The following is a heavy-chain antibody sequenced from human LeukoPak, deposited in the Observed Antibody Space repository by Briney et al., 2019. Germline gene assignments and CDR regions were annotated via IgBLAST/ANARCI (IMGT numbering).Heavy chain of an antibody. J-gene: IGHJ3*02. Sequence: GGSLRLSCAASGFTFSDYYMSWIRQAPGKGLEWVSYISSSSSYTNYADSVKGRFTISRDNAKNSLYLQMNSLRAEDTAVYYCARDSGFGELGAFDIWGQGTMVTVSS. V-gene: IGHV3-11*05. CDR3: ARDSGFGELGAFDI. D-gene: IGHD3-10*01. CDR2: ISSSSSYT. CDR1: GFTFSDYY.